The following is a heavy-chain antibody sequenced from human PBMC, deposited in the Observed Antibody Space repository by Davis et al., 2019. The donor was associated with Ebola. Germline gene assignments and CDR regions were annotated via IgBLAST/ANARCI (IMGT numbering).Heavy chain of an antibody. CDR1: GGSIRRGDYS. J-gene: IGHJ4*02. V-gene: IGHV4-30-2*01. Sequence: TLSPPCAVSGGSIRRGDYSWSWIRQPPGKGLEWIGFIYHSGSTFYNPSLKSRVTISVDRSKNQFSLKLSSVTAADTAVYYCAGYGDYFLGWGQGTLVTVSS. CDR3: AGYGDYFLG. D-gene: IGHD4-17*01. CDR2: IYHSGST.